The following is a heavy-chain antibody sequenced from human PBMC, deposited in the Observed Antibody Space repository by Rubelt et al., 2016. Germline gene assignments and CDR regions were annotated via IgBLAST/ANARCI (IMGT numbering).Heavy chain of an antibody. D-gene: IGHD6-19*01. Sequence: EYVSSISSSSTNVHFADSVKGRFSISRDNAKDSLYLQMNSLRAEDTAVYYCARWTQWLEVYYFDYWGQGTLVTVSS. J-gene: IGHJ4*02. CDR3: ARWTQWLEVYYFDY. V-gene: IGHV3-21*01. CDR2: ISSSSTNV.